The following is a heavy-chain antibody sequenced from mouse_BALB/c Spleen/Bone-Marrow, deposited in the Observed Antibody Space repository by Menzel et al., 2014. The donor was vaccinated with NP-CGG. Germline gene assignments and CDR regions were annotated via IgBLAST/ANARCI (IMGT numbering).Heavy chain of an antibody. J-gene: IGHJ4*01. CDR3: ARSHYYGPYYAMDY. CDR2: ILPGSGTT. CDR1: GYTFSSYW. V-gene: IGHV1-9*01. Sequence: QVQLKESGAELMKPGASVKIPCKTTGYTFSSYWIEWVKQRPGHGLEWIGEILPGSGTTNYNEKFKGKATFTADTSSNTAYMQLSSLTSEDSAVYYCARSHYYGPYYAMDYWGQGTSVTVSS. D-gene: IGHD1-1*01.